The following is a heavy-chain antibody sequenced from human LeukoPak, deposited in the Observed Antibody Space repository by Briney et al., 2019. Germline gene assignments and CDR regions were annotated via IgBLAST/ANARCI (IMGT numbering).Heavy chain of an antibody. Sequence: SVKVSCKASGYTFTSYDINWVRQAPGQGLEWMGGIIPIFGTANYAQKFQGRVTITTDESTSTAYMELSSLRSEDTAVYYCARESRRGYDFWSGYYRAEYFQHWGQGTLVTVSS. CDR1: GYTFTSYD. CDR3: ARESRRGYDFWSGYYRAEYFQH. D-gene: IGHD3-3*01. J-gene: IGHJ1*01. CDR2: IIPIFGTA. V-gene: IGHV1-69*05.